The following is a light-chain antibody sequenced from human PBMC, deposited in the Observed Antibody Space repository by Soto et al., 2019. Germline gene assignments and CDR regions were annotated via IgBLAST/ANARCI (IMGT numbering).Light chain of an antibody. CDR1: SSDDGGYNY. V-gene: IGLV2-14*01. CDR3: GSYTTSSSLYV. J-gene: IGLJ1*01. Sequence: QSALTQPASVPGSPGQPITVACTGTSSDDGGYNYVSWYQQHPGKAPKVMMYDVSNRPSGVSNRFSGSKSGNTAFLTISGLQAEYVADYYRGSYTTSSSLYVFGTGTKVTVL. CDR2: DVS.